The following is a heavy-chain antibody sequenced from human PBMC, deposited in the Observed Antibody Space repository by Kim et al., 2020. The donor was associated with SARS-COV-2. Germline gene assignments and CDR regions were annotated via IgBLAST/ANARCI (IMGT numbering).Heavy chain of an antibody. D-gene: IGHD1-20*01. CDR2: IYYSGST. V-gene: IGHV4-39*01. J-gene: IGHJ4*02. CDR1: GGSISSSSYY. CDR3: ARQLWYNWKHFDY. Sequence: SETLSLTCTVSGGSISSSSYYWGWIRQPPGKGLEWIGSIYYSGSTYYNPSLKSRVTISVDTSKNQFSLKLSSVTAADTAVYYCARQLWYNWKHFDYWGQGTLVTVSS.